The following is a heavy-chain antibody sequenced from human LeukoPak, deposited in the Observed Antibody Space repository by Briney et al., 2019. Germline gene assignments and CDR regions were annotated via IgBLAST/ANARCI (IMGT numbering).Heavy chain of an antibody. CDR2: INPSGGGT. CDR1: GYTFTSYY. J-gene: IGHJ6*03. D-gene: IGHD1-14*01. CDR3: ARSSGRSPNRDYMDV. V-gene: IGHV1-46*01. Sequence: GASVKVSCKASGYTFTSYYMHWVRQAPGQGLEWMGIINPSGGGTSYAQKFQGRVTMTRDTSTSTVYMELSSLRSEDTAVYYCARSSGRSPNRDYMDVWGKGTTVTISS.